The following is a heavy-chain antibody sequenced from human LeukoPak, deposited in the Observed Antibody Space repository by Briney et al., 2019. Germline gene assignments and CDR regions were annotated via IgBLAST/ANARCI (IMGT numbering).Heavy chain of an antibody. CDR2: FDPEDGET. J-gene: IGHJ4*02. CDR3: ATGGSSGRDY. CDR1: GYTLTELS. V-gene: IGHV1-24*01. Sequence: VASVKASCKVSGYTLTELSMHWVRQAPGKGLEWMGGFDPEDGETIYAQKFQGRVTMTEDTSTDTAYMELSSLRSEDAAVYYCATGGSSGRDYWGQGTLVTVSS. D-gene: IGHD1-26*01.